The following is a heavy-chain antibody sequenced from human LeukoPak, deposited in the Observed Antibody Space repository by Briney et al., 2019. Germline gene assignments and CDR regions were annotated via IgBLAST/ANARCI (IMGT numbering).Heavy chain of an antibody. J-gene: IGHJ3*02. Sequence: KPSETLSLTCAVSGYSISSGYYWGWIRQPPGKGLEWIGSIYHSGNTYFNPSLKSRVTISVDTSKNQFSLKVRSVTAADTALYYCARQDGYYSGGDCYAMPFDIWGQGTMVTVSS. V-gene: IGHV4-38-2*01. CDR1: GYSISSGYY. CDR2: IYHSGNT. CDR3: ARQDGYYSGGDCYAMPFDI. D-gene: IGHD2-15*01.